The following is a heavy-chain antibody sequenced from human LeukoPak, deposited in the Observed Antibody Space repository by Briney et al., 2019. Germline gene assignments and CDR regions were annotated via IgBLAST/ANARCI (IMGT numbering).Heavy chain of an antibody. Sequence: GGSLRLSCAASGFTFSSYWMSWVRQAPGKGLECVANIKQDGSEKYHVDSVKGQFTISRDNAKNSLYLQMNSLRAEDTAVYYCARADTAMVPFDYWGQGTLVTVSS. V-gene: IGHV3-7*03. D-gene: IGHD5-18*01. CDR1: GFTFSSYW. CDR3: ARADTAMVPFDY. CDR2: IKQDGSEK. J-gene: IGHJ4*02.